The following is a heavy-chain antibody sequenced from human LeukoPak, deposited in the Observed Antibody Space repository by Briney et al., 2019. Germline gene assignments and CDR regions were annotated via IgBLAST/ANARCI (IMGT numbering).Heavy chain of an antibody. Sequence: ASVKVSCKASGYTFTSYGISLVRQAPGQGLKWMGWISAYNGNTNYAQKLQGRVTMTTDTSTSTAYMELRSLRSDDTAVYYCATQVTVTPRGWFDPWGQGTLVTVSS. CDR2: ISAYNGNT. V-gene: IGHV1-18*01. CDR1: GYTFTSYG. D-gene: IGHD4-17*01. CDR3: ATQVTVTPRGWFDP. J-gene: IGHJ5*02.